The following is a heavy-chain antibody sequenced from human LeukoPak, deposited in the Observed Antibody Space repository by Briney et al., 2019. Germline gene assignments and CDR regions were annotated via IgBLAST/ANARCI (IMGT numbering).Heavy chain of an antibody. J-gene: IGHJ4*02. CDR1: GYSISSGYY. D-gene: IGHD2-15*01. Sequence: SETLSLTCAVSGYSISSGYYWGWIRQPPGKGLEWIGSIYHSGSTYYNPSLKSRVTISVDTSKNQFSLRLSSVTAADTAVYYCARDGCSGGSCYGGIDYWGQGTLVTVSS. CDR2: IYHSGST. CDR3: ARDGCSGGSCYGGIDY. V-gene: IGHV4-38-2*02.